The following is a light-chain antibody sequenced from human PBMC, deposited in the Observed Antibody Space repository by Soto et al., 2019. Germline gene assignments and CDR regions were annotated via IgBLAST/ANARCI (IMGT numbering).Light chain of an antibody. Sequence: DIQMTQSPSTLSASVGDRCTITWRASQSISSWLAWYQQKPGKAPKLLIYGASRLESGVPSRFSGRGSGTEFTLTTGGLQPDDFATYYCQHYNAFPWPFGQGTKVDI. J-gene: IGKJ1*01. CDR1: QSISSW. CDR2: GAS. CDR3: QHYNAFPWP. V-gene: IGKV1-5*01.